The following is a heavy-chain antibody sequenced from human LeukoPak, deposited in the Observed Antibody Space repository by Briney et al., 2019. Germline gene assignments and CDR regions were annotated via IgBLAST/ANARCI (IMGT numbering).Heavy chain of an antibody. CDR1: GFTFSNYA. CDR2: ISASGRGT. Sequence: GGSLRLSCAASGFTFSNYAMTWVRQAPGKGLEWVSTISASGRGTYYADSVKGRFTISRDNSKNTLYLQMNSLRAEDTAVYYCAKGESIAIDAFDIWGQGTMVTVSS. J-gene: IGHJ3*02. D-gene: IGHD6-6*01. CDR3: AKGESIAIDAFDI. V-gene: IGHV3-23*01.